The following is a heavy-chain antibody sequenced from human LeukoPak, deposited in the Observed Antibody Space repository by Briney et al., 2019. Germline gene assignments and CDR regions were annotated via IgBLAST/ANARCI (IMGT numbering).Heavy chain of an antibody. J-gene: IGHJ4*02. CDR2: IKQDGSEK. Sequence: GSLRRSCAASGFTVSSEWMSWVRQAPGKGLEWVANIKQDGSEKYYVDSVKGRFTIFRENAKNSLHLPMNSMRADDTPLYYCTRVGYCSSTTCYTGDGFDYWGQGTLVTVSS. CDR3: TRVGYCSSTTCYTGDGFDY. V-gene: IGHV3-7*01. D-gene: IGHD2-2*02. CDR1: GFTVSSEW.